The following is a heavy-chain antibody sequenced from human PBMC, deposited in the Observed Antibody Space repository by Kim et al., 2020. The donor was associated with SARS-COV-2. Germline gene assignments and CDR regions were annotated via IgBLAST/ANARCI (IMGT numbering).Heavy chain of an antibody. CDR3: ARVESGERYFDY. CDR2: ISGNGATT. Sequence: GGSLRLSCAASGFTFSNYAFHWVRQAPGKGLEYVSAISGNGATTYYANSVKGRFIISRDNSKSTLYLQMGSLRDEDMAVYYCARVESGERYFDYWGQGIL. D-gene: IGHD3-16*01. J-gene: IGHJ4*02. CDR1: GFTFSNYA. V-gene: IGHV3-64*01.